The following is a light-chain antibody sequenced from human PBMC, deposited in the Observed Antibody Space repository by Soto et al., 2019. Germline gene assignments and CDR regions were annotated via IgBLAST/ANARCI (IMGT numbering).Light chain of an antibody. CDR3: QQYNNWAPTWT. V-gene: IGKV3-15*01. CDR1: QSVSSN. J-gene: IGKJ1*01. CDR2: GAS. Sequence: IVMTQSPATLSVSPGERATLSCRASQSVSSNLAWYQQKPGQAPRLLIYGASTRATGIPARFSGSGSGTEFTLTISSLQSEDFAVYYCQQYNNWAPTWTFGQGTKVEIK.